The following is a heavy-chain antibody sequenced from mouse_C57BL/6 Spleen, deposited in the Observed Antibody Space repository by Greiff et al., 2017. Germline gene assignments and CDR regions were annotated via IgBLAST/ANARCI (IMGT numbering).Heavy chain of an antibody. CDR3: SRENSNPFAY. D-gene: IGHD2-5*01. V-gene: IGHV5-4*01. J-gene: IGHJ3*01. CDR1: GFTFSSYA. Sequence: EVKLVESGGGLVKPGGSLKLSCAASGFTFSSYAMSWVRQTPEKRLEWVATISDGGSYTYYPDNVKGRFTISRDNAKNNLYLQMSHLKSEDTAMYYCSRENSNPFAYWGQGTLVTVSA. CDR2: ISDGGSYT.